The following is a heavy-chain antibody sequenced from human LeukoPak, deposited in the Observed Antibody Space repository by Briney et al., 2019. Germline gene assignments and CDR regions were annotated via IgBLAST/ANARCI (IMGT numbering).Heavy chain of an antibody. CDR1: GFTFSSYW. Sequence: GGSLRLSCAASGFTFSSYWMSWVRQAPGKGLEWVANIKQDGSEKYYVDSVKGRFTISRENAKNSLYVKMKSLRAEDRDVYYCAREGSSWYESAFDIWGQGTMVSVSS. J-gene: IGHJ3*02. CDR2: IKQDGSEK. CDR3: AREGSSWYESAFDI. V-gene: IGHV3-7*03. D-gene: IGHD1-14*01.